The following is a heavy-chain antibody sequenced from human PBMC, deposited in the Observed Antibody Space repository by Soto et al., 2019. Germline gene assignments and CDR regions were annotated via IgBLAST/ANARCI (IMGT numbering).Heavy chain of an antibody. CDR1: GGTFSSYA. CDR3: ANLLTTVTTFDWYFDL. J-gene: IGHJ2*01. CDR2: IIPIFGTA. Sequence: QVQLVQSGAEVKKPGSSVKVSCKASGGTFSSYAISWLRQAPGQGLEWMGGIIPIFGTANYAQKFQGRVTITADESTSTAYMELSSLRSEDTAVYYCANLLTTVTTFDWYFDLWGRGTLVTVSS. V-gene: IGHV1-69*12. D-gene: IGHD4-17*01.